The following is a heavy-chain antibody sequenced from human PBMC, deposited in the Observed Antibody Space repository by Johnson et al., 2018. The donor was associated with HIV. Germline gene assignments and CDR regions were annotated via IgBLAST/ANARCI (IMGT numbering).Heavy chain of an antibody. J-gene: IGHJ3*02. CDR1: GFTFSDYY. Sequence: QVHLVESGGGVVQPGGSLRLSCVGSGFTFSDYYMSWVRQAPGKGLEWVAFIRYDGSNKYYADSVKGRFTISRDNSKNTLYLQMNSLRAEDTAVYYCAKDGAAAGTVGADAFDIWGQGTMVTVSS. V-gene: IGHV3-30*02. D-gene: IGHD6-13*01. CDR3: AKDGAAAGTVGADAFDI. CDR2: IRYDGSNK.